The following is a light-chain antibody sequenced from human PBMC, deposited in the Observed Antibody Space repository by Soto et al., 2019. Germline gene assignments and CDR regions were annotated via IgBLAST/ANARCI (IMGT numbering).Light chain of an antibody. J-gene: IGLJ2*01. CDR3: LIYHGGHVF. CDR2: SAI. CDR1: TGAVTSGYY. Sequence: QAVVTQEPSLTVSPGRTVTLTCASSTGAVTSGYYPNWFQQKPGQPPRPLIYSAINKHSWTPARFSGSLFGGKAALTLSGAQPEDEADYYCLIYHGGHVFFGGGTKLTVL. V-gene: IGLV7-43*01.